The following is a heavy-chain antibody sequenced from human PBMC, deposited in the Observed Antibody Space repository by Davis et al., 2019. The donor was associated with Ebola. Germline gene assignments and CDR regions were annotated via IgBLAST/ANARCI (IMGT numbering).Heavy chain of an antibody. Sequence: ASVKVSCKASGYTFTNYGITWVRQAPGQGLEWMGWINPHNGNTNYAQNVQGRVAMTTDTSTNTAYMEVGSLRSDDTAVYYCARDVITGTPGYYYYYGMDVWGKGTTVTVSS. CDR3: ARDVITGTPGYYYYYGMDV. J-gene: IGHJ6*04. V-gene: IGHV1-18*04. CDR1: GYTFTNYG. CDR2: INPHNGNT. D-gene: IGHD1-20*01.